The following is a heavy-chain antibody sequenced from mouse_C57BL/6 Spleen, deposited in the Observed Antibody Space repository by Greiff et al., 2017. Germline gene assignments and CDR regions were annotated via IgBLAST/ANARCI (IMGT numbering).Heavy chain of an antibody. V-gene: IGHV3-6*01. J-gene: IGHJ2*01. CDR1: GYSITSGYY. Sequence: ESGPGLVKPSQSLSLTCSVTGYSITSGYYWNWIRQFPGNKLEWMGYISYDGSNNYNPSLKNRISITRDTSKNQFFLKLNSVTTEDTATYYCARDGSSLDYWGQGTTLTVSS. CDR3: ARDGSSLDY. D-gene: IGHD1-1*01. CDR2: ISYDGSN.